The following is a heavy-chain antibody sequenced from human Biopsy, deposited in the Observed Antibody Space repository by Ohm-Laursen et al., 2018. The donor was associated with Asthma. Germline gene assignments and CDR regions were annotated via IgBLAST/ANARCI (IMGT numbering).Heavy chain of an antibody. J-gene: IGHJ4*02. V-gene: IGHV4-31*03. CDR3: ARAQDCYDSRGYYRSFDY. CDR1: YFSITSGGYY. D-gene: IGHD3-22*01. CDR2: INYSGST. Sequence: TLSFTCTVLYFSITSGGYYRNWIRQDPGKGLDWIGVINYSGSTYYNPSLKSRVSISIDTSKNQFTLKLSSVTAAETAVYYGARAQDCYDSRGYYRSFDYWGQGTLVTVSS.